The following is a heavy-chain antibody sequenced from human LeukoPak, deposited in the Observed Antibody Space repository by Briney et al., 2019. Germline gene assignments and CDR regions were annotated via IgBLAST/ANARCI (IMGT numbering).Heavy chain of an antibody. CDR3: ARDHIETDAFDI. V-gene: IGHV3-30*03. J-gene: IGHJ3*02. CDR1: GFTFSSYG. CDR2: ISYDGSNK. Sequence: GRSLRLSCAASGFTFSSYGMHWVRQAPGKGLEWVAVISYDGSNKYYADSVKGRFTISRDNSKNTLYLQMNSLRAEDTAVYYCARDHIETDAFDIWGQGTMVTVSS.